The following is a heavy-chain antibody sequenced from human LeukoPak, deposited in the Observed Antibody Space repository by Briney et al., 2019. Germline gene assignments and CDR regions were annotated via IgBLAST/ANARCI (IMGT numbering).Heavy chain of an antibody. Sequence: GGSLRLSCAASGSTFDDYGMSWVRQAPGKGLEWVSGINWNGGSTGYADSVKGRFTISRDNAKNSLYLQMNSLRAEDTALYYCARFSTAGYFDYWGQGTLVTVSS. CDR1: GSTFDDYG. D-gene: IGHD6-19*01. V-gene: IGHV3-20*04. CDR2: INWNGGST. J-gene: IGHJ4*02. CDR3: ARFSTAGYFDY.